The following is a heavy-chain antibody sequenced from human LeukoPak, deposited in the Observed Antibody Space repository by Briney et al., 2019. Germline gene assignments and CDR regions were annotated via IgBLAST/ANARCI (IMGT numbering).Heavy chain of an antibody. D-gene: IGHD2-2*02. CDR1: GGSISSYY. CDR3: ARARIVVVPAAIRSSFDP. J-gene: IGHJ5*02. CDR2: IYYSGST. V-gene: IGHV4-59*12. Sequence: SETLSLTCTVSGGSISSYYWSWIRQPPGKGLEWIGYIYYSGSTNYNPSLKSRVTISVDTSKNQFSLKLSSVTAADTAVYYCARARIVVVPAAIRSSFDPWGQGTLVTVSS.